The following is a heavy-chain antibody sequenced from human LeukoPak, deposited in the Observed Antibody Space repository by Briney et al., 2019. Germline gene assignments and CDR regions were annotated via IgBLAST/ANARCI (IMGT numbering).Heavy chain of an antibody. CDR3: AQGGYCSGGSCYYAYYFDY. CDR1: GFTFSSYA. D-gene: IGHD2-15*01. CDR2: ISGSGGST. V-gene: IGHV3-23*01. J-gene: IGHJ4*02. Sequence: HPGGSLRLSCAASGFTFSSYAMSWVRQAPGKGLEWVSAISGSGGSTYYADSVKGRFTISRDNSKNTLYLQMNSLRAEDTAVYYCAQGGYCSGGSCYYAYYFDYWGQGTLVTVSS.